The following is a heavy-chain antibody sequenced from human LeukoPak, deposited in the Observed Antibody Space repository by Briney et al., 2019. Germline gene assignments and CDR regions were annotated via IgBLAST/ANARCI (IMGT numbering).Heavy chain of an antibody. D-gene: IGHD3-22*01. CDR3: ARDLVGPYYYDSSGYLD. V-gene: IGHV6-1*01. CDR1: GDSVSSNSAA. J-gene: IGHJ4*02. Sequence: SQTLSLTCAISGDSVSSNSAAWNWIRRSPSRGLEWLGRTYYRSRWYNDYAVSVKSRITINPDTSKNQFSLQLNSVTPEDTAVYYCARDLVGPYYYDSSGYLDWGQGTLVTVSS. CDR2: TYYRSRWYN.